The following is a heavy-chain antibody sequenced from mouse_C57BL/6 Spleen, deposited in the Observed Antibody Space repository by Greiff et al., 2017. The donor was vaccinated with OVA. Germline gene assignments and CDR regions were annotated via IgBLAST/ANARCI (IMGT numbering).Heavy chain of an antibody. D-gene: IGHD3-2*02. CDR2: INPSNGGT. V-gene: IGHV1-53*01. CDR1: GYTFTSYW. J-gene: IGHJ4*01. Sequence: VQLQQPGTELVKPGASVKLSCKASGYTFTSYWMHWVKQRPGQGLEWIGNINPSNGGTNYNEKFKSKATLTVDKSSSTAYMQLSSLTSEDSAVYYCARGAQATVGAMDYWGQGTSVTVSS. CDR3: ARGAQATVGAMDY.